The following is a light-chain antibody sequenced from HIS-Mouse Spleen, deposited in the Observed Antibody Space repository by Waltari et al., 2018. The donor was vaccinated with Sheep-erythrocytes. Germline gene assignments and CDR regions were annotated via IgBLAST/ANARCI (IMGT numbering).Light chain of an antibody. CDR1: ALPKKY. J-gene: IGLJ2*01. CDR3: YSTDSSGNHRV. Sequence: SYELTQPPSVSVSPGQTARITCSGDALPKKYAYWYQQKSGQAPVLVIYEDSKRPPGIPERFSGSSSGTMATLTISGAQVEDEADYYCYSTDSSGNHRVFGGVTKLTVL. V-gene: IGLV3-10*01. CDR2: EDS.